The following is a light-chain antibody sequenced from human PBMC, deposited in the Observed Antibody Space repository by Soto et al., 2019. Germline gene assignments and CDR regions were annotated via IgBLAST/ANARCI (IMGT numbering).Light chain of an antibody. CDR1: SSNIGAGYD. J-gene: IGLJ2*01. CDR3: QSYDSSLSVV. Sequence: QSVLTQPPSVSGAPGQRVTNSCTGSSSNIGAGYDVHWYQQFPGTAPKLLIYGNNNRPSGVPDRFSGSKSGTSASLAITGLQAEDEADYYCQSYDSSLSVVFGGGTKLTVL. V-gene: IGLV1-40*01. CDR2: GNN.